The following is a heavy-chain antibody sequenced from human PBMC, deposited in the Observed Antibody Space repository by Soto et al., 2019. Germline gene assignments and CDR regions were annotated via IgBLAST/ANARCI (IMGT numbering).Heavy chain of an antibody. J-gene: IGHJ5*02. V-gene: IGHV3-48*01. CDR3: ARDYLRITIFGVDRFDP. CDR1: GFTFSSYS. Sequence: GGSLRLSCAASGFTFSSYSMNWVRQAPGKGLEWVSYISSSSSTIYYADSVKGRFTISRDNAKNSLYLQMNSLRAEDTAVYYCARDYLRITIFGVDRFDPWGQGTLVTVSS. CDR2: ISSSSSTI. D-gene: IGHD3-3*01.